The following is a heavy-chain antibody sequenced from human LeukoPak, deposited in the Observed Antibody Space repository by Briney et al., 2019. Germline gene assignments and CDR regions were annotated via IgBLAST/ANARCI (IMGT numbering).Heavy chain of an antibody. Sequence: GRSLRLSCAASGFTFSIYEFHWVRQAPGKGLKWVSYISPSGTTIYYTHSVKGRFTISRDSDKNSVYLQMNSLSRADAAVYYCAREGRPSGAGVVGTYAFDIWGQGTMITVSS. CDR1: GFTFSIYE. J-gene: IGHJ3*02. V-gene: IGHV3-48*03. CDR2: ISPSGTTI. D-gene: IGHD7-27*01. CDR3: AREGRPSGAGVVGTYAFDI.